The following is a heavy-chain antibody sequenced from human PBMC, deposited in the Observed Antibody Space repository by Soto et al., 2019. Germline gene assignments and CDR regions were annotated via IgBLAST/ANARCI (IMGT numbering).Heavy chain of an antibody. CDR3: AGAPNFAYFDF. J-gene: IGHJ4*02. D-gene: IGHD7-27*01. CDR1: SGSISTYY. CDR2: IYYTGST. Sequence: QVQLQESGPGLVKPSETLSLTCTVSSGSISTYYWSWIRQPPGKGLEWIGYIYYTGSTNYNPSLKNRVAISMATAKNQFYLNLSSVTAADTAVYYCAGAPNFAYFDFWGLGTLVTVSS. V-gene: IGHV4-59*01.